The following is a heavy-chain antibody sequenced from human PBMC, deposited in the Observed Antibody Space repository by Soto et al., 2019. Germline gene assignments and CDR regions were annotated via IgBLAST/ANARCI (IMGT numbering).Heavy chain of an antibody. D-gene: IGHD3-22*01. CDR2: IYYSGST. CDR1: GGSISSSSYY. V-gene: IGHV4-39*07. J-gene: IGHJ4*02. CDR3: ARGSMIVALDY. Sequence: SETLSLTCTVSGGSISSSSYYWGWIRQPPGKGLEWIGSIYYSGSTYYNPSLKSRVTISVDTSKNQFSLKLSSVTAADTAVYYCARGSMIVALDYWGQGTLVTVSS.